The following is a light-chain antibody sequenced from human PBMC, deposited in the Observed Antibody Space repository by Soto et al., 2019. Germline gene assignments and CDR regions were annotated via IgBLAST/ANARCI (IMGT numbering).Light chain of an antibody. CDR2: SAS. Sequence: DIQMTQSPSSLSASVGDRVTISCRASQNIYTFLNWFQQKPGKAPKLLIYSASFLQAGVPSRFSGSGSGTDFTLTISSLQPEDFATYYCQQYNSYSTFGPGTKVDIK. CDR3: QQYNSYST. J-gene: IGKJ3*01. V-gene: IGKV1-39*01. CDR1: QNIYTF.